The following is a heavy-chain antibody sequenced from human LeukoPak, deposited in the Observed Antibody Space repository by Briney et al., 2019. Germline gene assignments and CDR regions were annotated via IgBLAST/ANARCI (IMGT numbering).Heavy chain of an antibody. CDR3: ARDGPDSSSSLSDY. D-gene: IGHD6-6*01. CDR2: ISSSSSYI. CDR1: GFTFSSYS. Sequence: GGYLRLSCAASGFTFSSYSMNWVRQAPGKGLEWVSSISSSSSYIYYADSVKGRFTISRDNAKNSLYLQMNSQRAEDTAVYYCARDGPDSSSSLSDYWGQGTLVTVSS. J-gene: IGHJ4*02. V-gene: IGHV3-21*01.